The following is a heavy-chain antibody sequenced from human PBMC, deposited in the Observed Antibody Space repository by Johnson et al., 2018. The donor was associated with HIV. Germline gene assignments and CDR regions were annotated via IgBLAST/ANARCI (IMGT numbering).Heavy chain of an antibody. Sequence: VQLVESGGGLVQPGGSLRLSCAASGFIFSSYWMSWVRQAPGRGLEWVANIKQAGRETYHVDSVKGRFSISRDNATNSLFLQMNSLRAEEPAVYYCERDGAIPPGQYCSGGSCHGGDAFDIWGQGTVVTVSS. CDR1: GFIFSSYW. D-gene: IGHD2-15*01. CDR3: ERDGAIPPGQYCSGGSCHGGDAFDI. J-gene: IGHJ3*02. CDR2: IKQAGRET. V-gene: IGHV3-7*01.